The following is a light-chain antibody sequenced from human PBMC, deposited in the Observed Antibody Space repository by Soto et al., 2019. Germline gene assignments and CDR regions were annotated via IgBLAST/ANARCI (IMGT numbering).Light chain of an antibody. V-gene: IGLV1-40*01. CDR3: CSFTSRRTHV. J-gene: IGLJ1*01. Sequence: SVLTQPPSVSGAPGQRVTISCTGSSSNIGAGYDVHWYWQLPGTAPKLLIDGHSNRPSGVPDRFSASKSGTSASLAITGLQAEDEADYYCCSFTSRRTHVFGTGTKVTVL. CDR1: SSNIGAGYD. CDR2: GHS.